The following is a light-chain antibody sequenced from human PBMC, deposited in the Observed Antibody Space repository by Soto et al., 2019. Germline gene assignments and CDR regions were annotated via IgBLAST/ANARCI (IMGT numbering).Light chain of an antibody. CDR3: HQFGDSPQT. CDR1: QSLSVSY. Sequence: EIVLTQSPGTLSLSPGDRATLSCRASQSLSVSYIAWYQQRPGQAPRLLIYGTSTRATGIPDRCSGSGSGTDFTLAISRLEPEDFAVYYCHQFGDSPQTFGQGTTVEI. V-gene: IGKV3-20*01. J-gene: IGKJ1*01. CDR2: GTS.